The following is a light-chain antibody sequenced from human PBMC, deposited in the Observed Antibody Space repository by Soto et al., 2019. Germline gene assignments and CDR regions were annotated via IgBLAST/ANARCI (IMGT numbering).Light chain of an antibody. J-gene: IGKJ1*01. CDR1: QSLSSN. V-gene: IGKV3-15*01. CDR2: DAS. Sequence: EIVMTQSPDTLSVSPGERATLSCRASQSLSSNLAWYQRKPGQAPWLLIYDASTRAAGVPARFSGSGSGTEFTLTLSSLQSEDFAVYYCQQYDNWLWTFGQGTKVEI. CDR3: QQYDNWLWT.